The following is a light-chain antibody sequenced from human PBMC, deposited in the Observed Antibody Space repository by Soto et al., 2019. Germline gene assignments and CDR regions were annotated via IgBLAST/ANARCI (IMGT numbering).Light chain of an antibody. J-gene: IGLJ3*02. CDR3: CSYAGSSTWV. CDR1: TSDIGSYNL. CDR2: EGS. Sequence: QSALTQPASVSGSPGQSITISCTGTTSDIGSYNLVSWYQQHPGKAPKLMIYEGSKRPSGVSNRFSGSKSGNTASLTISGXXXXXXXXXHCCSYAGSSTWVFGGGTKLTV. V-gene: IGLV2-23*01.